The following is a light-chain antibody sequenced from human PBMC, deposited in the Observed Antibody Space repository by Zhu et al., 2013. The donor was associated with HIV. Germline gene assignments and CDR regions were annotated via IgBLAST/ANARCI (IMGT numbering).Light chain of an antibody. CDR1: NIGSKA. CDR2: DDS. V-gene: IGLV3-21*04. J-gene: IGLJ2*01. Sequence: SYELTQPPSVSVAPGKTASITCGGNNIGSKAVHWYQQKPGQAPVMVIYDDSDRPSGIPERFSGSNSGNTATLTISRVEAGDEADYYCQVWDGRSDHVVFGGGTKLTVL. CDR3: QVWDGRSDHVV.